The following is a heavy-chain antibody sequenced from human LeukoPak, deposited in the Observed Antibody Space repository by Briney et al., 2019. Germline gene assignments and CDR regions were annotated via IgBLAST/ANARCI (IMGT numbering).Heavy chain of an antibody. Sequence: GGSLRLSCAASGLTFSDYSLNWVHQAPGKGLEWIANIRGTGGGVYYAASVEGRFTISRDNAKNSLDLQMNSLTVVDTAFYYCARDVNWGFDYWGQGALVTVSS. CDR1: GLTFSDYS. CDR3: ARDVNWGFDY. D-gene: IGHD7-27*01. CDR2: IRGTGGGV. J-gene: IGHJ4*02. V-gene: IGHV3-48*04.